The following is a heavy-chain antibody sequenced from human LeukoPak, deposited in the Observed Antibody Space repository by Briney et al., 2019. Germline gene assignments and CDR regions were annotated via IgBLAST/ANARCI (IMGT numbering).Heavy chain of an antibody. J-gene: IGHJ6*03. Sequence: GGSLRLSCAASGFTFSSYSMNWVRQAPGKGLEWVSSISSSSSYIYYADSVKGRFTISRDNAKNSLYLQMNSLRAEDTAVYYCAKNAAAAGRSYYYYYMDVCGKGTTVTVSS. CDR1: GFTFSSYS. CDR3: AKNAAAAGRSYYYYYMDV. CDR2: ISSSSSYI. D-gene: IGHD6-13*01. V-gene: IGHV3-21*04.